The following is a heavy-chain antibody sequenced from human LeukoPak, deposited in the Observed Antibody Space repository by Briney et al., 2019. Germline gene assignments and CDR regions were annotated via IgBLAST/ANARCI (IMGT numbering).Heavy chain of an antibody. D-gene: IGHD3-10*01. V-gene: IGHV4-30-4*01. CDR1: GDSISSGDHY. Sequence: SQTLSLTCSVSGDSISSGDHYWSWIRQPPGKGLEWIGYMHYSGSTYYNPSLKSRLTTSVDTSKNQFSLKLSSVTAADTAVYYCARVGDLRGVISWFDPWGQGTLVTVSS. CDR2: MHYSGST. CDR3: ARVGDLRGVISWFDP. J-gene: IGHJ5*02.